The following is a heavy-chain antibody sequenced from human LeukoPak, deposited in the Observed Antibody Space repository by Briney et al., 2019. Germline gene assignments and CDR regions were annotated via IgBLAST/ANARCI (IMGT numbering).Heavy chain of an antibody. J-gene: IGHJ4*02. CDR2: ISSSGSTI. CDR1: GFTFSSYE. Sequence: PGGSLRLPWAASGFTFSSYEMNWVRQAPGKGLEWVSYISSSGSTIYYADSVKGRFTISRDNAKNSLYLQMNSLRAEDTAVYYCAASADYDILTGYYDFDYWGQGTLVTVSS. CDR3: AASADYDILTGYYDFDY. V-gene: IGHV3-48*03. D-gene: IGHD3-9*01.